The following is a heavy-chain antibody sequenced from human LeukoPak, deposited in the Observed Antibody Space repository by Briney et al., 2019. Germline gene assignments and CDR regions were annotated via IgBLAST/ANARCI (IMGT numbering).Heavy chain of an antibody. CDR1: GFTVSTKY. CDR3: ASRSSGDYHLIDY. D-gene: IGHD4-17*01. Sequence: GGSLRLSCAASGFTVSTKYMSWVRQAPGKGLEWVSVIYSGGSTIYAGSVKGRFTISRDNSKNTLYLQMNSLRAEDTAIYYCASRSSGDYHLIDYWGPGTLVPVSS. V-gene: IGHV3-53*01. CDR2: IYSGGST. J-gene: IGHJ4*02.